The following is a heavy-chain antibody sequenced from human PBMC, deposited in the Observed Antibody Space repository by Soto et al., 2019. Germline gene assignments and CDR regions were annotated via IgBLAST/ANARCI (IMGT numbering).Heavy chain of an antibody. Sequence: QVQLVQSGAEVKRPGSSVKVSCKASGDTFAFYSINWVRQAPGLGLEWMGRINPILSMSNYAQRFQGRVTMTADKATSTAYMVLNSLRSEDTAIYYCATSYGSGYRAFDYWGPGALVTVS. V-gene: IGHV1-69*02. CDR3: ATSYGSGYRAFDY. J-gene: IGHJ4*02. CDR2: INPILSMS. CDR1: GDTFAFYS. D-gene: IGHD3-10*01.